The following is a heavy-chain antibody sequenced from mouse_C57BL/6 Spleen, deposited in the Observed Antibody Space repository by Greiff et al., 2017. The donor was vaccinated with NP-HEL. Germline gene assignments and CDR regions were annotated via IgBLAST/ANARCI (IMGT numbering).Heavy chain of an antibody. CDR1: GYSITSGYY. CDR2: ISYDGSN. Sequence: EVKLMESGPGLVKPSQSLSLTCSVTGYSITSGYYWNWIRQFPGNKLEWMGYISYDGSNNYNPSLKNRISITRDTSKNQFFLKLNSVTTEDTATYYCASSGTSAYWGQGTLVTVSA. D-gene: IGHD4-1*01. V-gene: IGHV3-6*01. J-gene: IGHJ3*01. CDR3: ASSGTSAY.